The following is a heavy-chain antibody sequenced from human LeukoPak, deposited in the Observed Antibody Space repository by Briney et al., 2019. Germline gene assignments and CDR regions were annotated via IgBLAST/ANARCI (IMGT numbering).Heavy chain of an antibody. CDR1: GFTFSSYS. J-gene: IGHJ3*02. D-gene: IGHD4-17*01. Sequence: GGSLRLSCAASGFTFSSYSMNWVRQAPGKGLEWVSSISSSSSYIYYADSVKGRFTISRDNAKNSLYLQMNSLRAEDTAVYYCARSDGDYGIGAFDIWGQGTMVTVSP. CDR3: ARSDGDYGIGAFDI. V-gene: IGHV3-21*01. CDR2: ISSSSSYI.